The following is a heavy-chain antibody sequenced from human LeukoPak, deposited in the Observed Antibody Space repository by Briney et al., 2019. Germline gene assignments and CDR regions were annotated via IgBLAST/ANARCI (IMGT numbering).Heavy chain of an antibody. CDR1: GYTFIGYH. Sequence: ASVKVSCKASGYTFIGYHVHWVRQAPGQGLQWMGRINPYSGGTNYAQKFQGRVTMTRDTSIKTIYMELSRLTSDDTAVYYCARVIPQKWELPGKWFDPWGQGTLVTASS. D-gene: IGHD1-26*01. CDR3: ARVIPQKWELPGKWFDP. CDR2: INPYSGGT. J-gene: IGHJ5*02. V-gene: IGHV1-2*02.